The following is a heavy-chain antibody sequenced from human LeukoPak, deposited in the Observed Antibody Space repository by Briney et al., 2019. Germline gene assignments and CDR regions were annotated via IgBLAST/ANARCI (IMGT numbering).Heavy chain of an antibody. Sequence: SETLSLTCTASGGSITSTSLYWGWIRQPPGKGLAWLGSIYYSGSTYDNPSLKSRVTISVDRSKNQFSLKLSSVTAADTAVYYCARLYYDSRGYYWFDRWGQGTLVTVSS. D-gene: IGHD3-22*01. J-gene: IGHJ5*02. V-gene: IGHV4-39*01. CDR3: ARLYYDSRGYYWFDR. CDR2: IYYSGST. CDR1: GGSITSTSLY.